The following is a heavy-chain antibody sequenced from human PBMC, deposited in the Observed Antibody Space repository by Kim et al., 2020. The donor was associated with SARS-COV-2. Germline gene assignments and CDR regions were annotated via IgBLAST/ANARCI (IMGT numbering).Heavy chain of an antibody. V-gene: IGHV4-34*01. J-gene: IGHJ4*02. Sequence: SETLSLTCAVYGGSFSGYYWSWIRQPPGKGLEWIGEINHSGSTNYNPSLKSRVTISVDTSKNQFSLKLSSVTAADTAVYYCARGQSGYSSSWEPYYFDYWGQGTLVTVSS. CDR2: INHSGST. CDR3: ARGQSGYSSSWEPYYFDY. D-gene: IGHD6-13*01. CDR1: GGSFSGYY.